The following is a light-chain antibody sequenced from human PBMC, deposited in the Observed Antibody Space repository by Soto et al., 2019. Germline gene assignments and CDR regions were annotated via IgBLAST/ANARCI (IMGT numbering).Light chain of an antibody. J-gene: IGKJ4*01. CDR2: DAS. CDR3: QQFSSYPLT. CDR1: QTVRNNY. V-gene: IGKV3-20*01. Sequence: EIVLTQSPGTLSLSPGERATLSCRASQTVRNNYLAWYQQKPGQAPRLPIYDASSRATGIPDRFSGGGSGTDFPLTISRLEPEDFAVYYCQQFSSYPLTFGGGTKVDI.